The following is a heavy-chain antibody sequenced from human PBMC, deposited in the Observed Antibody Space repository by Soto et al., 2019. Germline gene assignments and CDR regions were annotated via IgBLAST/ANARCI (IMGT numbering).Heavy chain of an antibody. V-gene: IGHV5-51*01. CDR1: GYSFTSHW. CDR2: IYPGDSDT. J-gene: IGHJ2*01. D-gene: IGHD3-22*01. CDR3: ARARRITMTGRSRYWYLDL. Sequence: GESLKISCKGSGYSFTSHWIGWVRQMPGKGLEWMGIIYPGDSDTRYSPSFQGQVTISADKSISTAYLQWSSLKASDTAMYYCARARRITMTGRSRYWYLDLWGRGTMVTVYS.